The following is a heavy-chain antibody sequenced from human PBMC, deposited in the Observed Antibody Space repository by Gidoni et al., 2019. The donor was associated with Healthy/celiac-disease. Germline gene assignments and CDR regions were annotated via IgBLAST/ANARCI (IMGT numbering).Heavy chain of an antibody. CDR1: GFSLSTSGVG. CDR2: IYWDDDK. V-gene: IGHV2-5*02. Sequence: QITLKESGPTLVKPTQTLTLTCTFSGFSLSTSGVGVGWIRQPPGKALEWLALIYWDDDKRYSPSLKSRLTITKDTSKNQVVLTMTNMDPVDTATYYCAHSPSALLWFGTTWKFDYWGQGTLVTVSS. J-gene: IGHJ4*02. CDR3: AHSPSALLWFGTTWKFDY. D-gene: IGHD3-10*01.